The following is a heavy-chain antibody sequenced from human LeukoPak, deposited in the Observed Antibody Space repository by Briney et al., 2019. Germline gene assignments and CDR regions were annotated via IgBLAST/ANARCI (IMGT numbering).Heavy chain of an antibody. CDR3: ARSGYSSPVGRFDP. CDR1: GGSISSSSYY. D-gene: IGHD6-13*01. Sequence: PSETLSLTCTVSGGSISSSSYYWGWIRQPPGKGLEWIGSIYYSGSTYYNPSLKSRVTISVDTSKNQFSLKLSSVTAADTAVYYCARSGYSSPVGRFDPWGQGTLVTVSS. J-gene: IGHJ5*02. CDR2: IYYSGST. V-gene: IGHV4-39*07.